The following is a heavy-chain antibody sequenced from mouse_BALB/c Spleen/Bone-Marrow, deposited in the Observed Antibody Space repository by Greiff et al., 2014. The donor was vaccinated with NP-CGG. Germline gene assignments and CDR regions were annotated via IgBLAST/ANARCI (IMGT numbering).Heavy chain of an antibody. V-gene: IGHV1-26*01. J-gene: IGHJ2*01. Sequence: VQLQQSGPDLVKPGASVQISCKASGYSFTGYYLYWVKQSQGQSLEWIGRVNPNNGGTGYNQKFKGKAILAVDKSSSTAHMELRSLTSEDSAVYYCARLEHYYGYSFDYWGQGTTLTVSS. CDR1: GYSFTGYY. D-gene: IGHD1-2*01. CDR2: VNPNNGGT. CDR3: ARLEHYYGYSFDY.